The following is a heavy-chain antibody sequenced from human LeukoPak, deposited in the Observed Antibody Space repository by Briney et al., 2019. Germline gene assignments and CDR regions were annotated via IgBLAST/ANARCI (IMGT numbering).Heavy chain of an antibody. CDR1: GFSFSSYE. CDR2: IGSSGSTV. V-gene: IGHV3-48*03. D-gene: IGHD5-18*01. Sequence: GGSLRLSCAASGFSFSSYEMNWVRQAPGKGLEWVSYIGSSGSTVYYADSVKGRFTISRDNSKNTLYLQMNSLRAEDTAVYYCATSWILMVTGAFDIWGQGTMVTVSS. CDR3: ATSWILMVTGAFDI. J-gene: IGHJ3*02.